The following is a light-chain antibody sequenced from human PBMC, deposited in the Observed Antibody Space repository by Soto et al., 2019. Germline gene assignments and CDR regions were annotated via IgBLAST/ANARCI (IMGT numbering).Light chain of an antibody. CDR1: QSISTK. V-gene: IGKV3-15*01. J-gene: IGKJ4*01. CDR3: QQYNSWPLT. CDR2: GAS. Sequence: EIVMTQSPATLSMSPGERATLSCRASQSISTKVAWYQQKPGQAPRLLIYGASTRATGVPARFSGSGSGTEFTLSLSSLQSEHFAGYYCQQYNSWPLTFGGGTKVEIK.